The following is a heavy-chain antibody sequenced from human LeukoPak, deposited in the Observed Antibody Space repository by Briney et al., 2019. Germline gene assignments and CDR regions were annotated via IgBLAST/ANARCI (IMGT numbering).Heavy chain of an antibody. CDR2: ISDDGSKK. V-gene: IGHV3-30*19. CDR3: ARESGSGGGDYVWYYYGMDV. Sequence: GGSLRLSCAASGFTFSSYGMHWVRQAPGKGLEWVAVISDDGSKKHYADSAKGRFTISRDNSKNTLYLQMNSLRPEDTAVYYCARESGSGGGDYVWYYYGMDVWGQGTTVTVSS. CDR1: GFTFSSYG. J-gene: IGHJ6*02. D-gene: IGHD4-17*01.